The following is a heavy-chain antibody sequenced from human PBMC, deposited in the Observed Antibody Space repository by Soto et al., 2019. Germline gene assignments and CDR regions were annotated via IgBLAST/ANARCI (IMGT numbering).Heavy chain of an antibody. CDR2: ISGSGGST. J-gene: IGHJ6*04. CDR1: GFTFSSYA. V-gene: IGHV3-23*01. Sequence: PGGSLRLSCAASGFTFSSYAMSWVRQAPGKGLEWVSAISGSGGSTYYADSVKGRFTISRDNSKNTLYLQMNSLRAEDTAVYYCAKSQKYRNYGSWDVWGKGTTVTLSS. D-gene: IGHD1-7*01. CDR3: AKSQKYRNYGSWDV.